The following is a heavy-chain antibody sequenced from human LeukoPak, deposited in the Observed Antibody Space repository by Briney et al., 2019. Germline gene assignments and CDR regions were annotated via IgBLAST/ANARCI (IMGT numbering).Heavy chain of an antibody. V-gene: IGHV4-59*01. CDR1: GGSISNYY. J-gene: IGHJ4*02. D-gene: IGHD6-19*01. CDR2: IYYSGSST. Sequence: PSETLSLTRTVSGGSISNYYWSWIRQPPGKGLEWIGYIYYSGSSTNYNPSLKSRVTISVDTSKNQFSLNPNSVTAPDTAVYYCARVDNSGWYTMDYWGQGTLVTVSS. CDR3: ARVDNSGWYTMDY.